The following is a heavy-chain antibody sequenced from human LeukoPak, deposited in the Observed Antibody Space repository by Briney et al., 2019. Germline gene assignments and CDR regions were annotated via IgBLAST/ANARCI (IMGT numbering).Heavy chain of an antibody. CDR1: GFTFSDYY. D-gene: IGHD2-21*02. CDR2: ISSSSSYT. J-gene: IGHJ3*01. CDR3: ARAPCGGDCLDAFDL. Sequence: GGSLRLSCAASGFTFSDYYMSWIRQAPGKGLEWVSYISSSSSYTNYADSVKGRFTISRDNTKNSLYLQMNSLRAEDTAVYYCARAPCGGDCLDAFDLWGQGTMVTVSS. V-gene: IGHV3-11*05.